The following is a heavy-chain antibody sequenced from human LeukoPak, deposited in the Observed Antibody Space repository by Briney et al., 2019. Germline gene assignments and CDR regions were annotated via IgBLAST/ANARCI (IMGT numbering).Heavy chain of an antibody. D-gene: IGHD3-22*01. CDR2: INHSGST. V-gene: IGHV4-34*01. J-gene: IGHJ6*02. CDR1: GGSFSGYY. Sequence: SETLSLTCAVYGGSFSGYYWSWIRQPPGKGLEWIGEINHSGSTNYNPSLKRRVTISVDTSKNQFSLKLSSVTAADTAVYYCARGGNPDYYDSSGWVLPTHYYYYGMDVWGQGTTVTVSS. CDR3: ARGGNPDYYDSSGWVLPTHYYYYGMDV.